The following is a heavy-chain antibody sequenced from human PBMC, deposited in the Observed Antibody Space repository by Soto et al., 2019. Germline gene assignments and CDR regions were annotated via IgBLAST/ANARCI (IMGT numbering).Heavy chain of an antibody. J-gene: IGHJ6*03. V-gene: IGHV4-31*03. CDR3: ARKWLRRHYYMDV. CDR1: GGSISIGGYY. D-gene: IGHD5-18*01. CDR2: IYYSGST. Sequence: SETLSLTCTVSGGSISIGGYYLSWNRQHPGKGLEWIGYIYYSGSTYYNPSLKSRVTISVDTSKNQFSLKLSSVTAADTAVYYCARKWLRRHYYMDVWGKGTTVTVSS.